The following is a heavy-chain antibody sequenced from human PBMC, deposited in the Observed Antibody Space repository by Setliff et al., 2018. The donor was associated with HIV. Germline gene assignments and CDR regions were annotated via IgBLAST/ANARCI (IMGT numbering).Heavy chain of an antibody. V-gene: IGHV4-38-2*02. CDR2: IYHAGNT. J-gene: IGHJ6*02. CDR3: ARLGSGWSDSYYYAMDV. D-gene: IGHD6-19*01. CDR1: GYSISSGYY. Sequence: SETLSLTCTVTGYSISSGYYWAWIRQPPGKGLEWIGYIYHAGNTYYNPSLKSRVTISVDTSKNQISLRSDDTAVYFCARLGSGWSDSYYYAMDVWGQGTTVTVSS.